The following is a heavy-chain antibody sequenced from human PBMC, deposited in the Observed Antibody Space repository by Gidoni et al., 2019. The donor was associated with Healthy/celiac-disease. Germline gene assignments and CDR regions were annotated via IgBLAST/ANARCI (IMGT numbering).Heavy chain of an antibody. Sequence: EVQLVESGGGLVKPGGSLRLSCAASGSTFSSYSMNWVRQAPGKGLGWVSAIISSSSYIYYADSVKGRFTISRDNAKNSLYLQMNSLRAEDTAVYYCARTCDGGDFDPWGQGTLVTVSS. V-gene: IGHV3-21*01. J-gene: IGHJ5*02. D-gene: IGHD2-21*02. CDR1: GSTFSSYS. CDR2: IISSSSYI. CDR3: ARTCDGGDFDP.